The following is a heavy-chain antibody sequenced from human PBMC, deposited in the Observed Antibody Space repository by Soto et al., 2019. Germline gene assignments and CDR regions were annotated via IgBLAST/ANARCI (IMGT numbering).Heavy chain of an antibody. D-gene: IGHD1-1*01. Sequence: GGSLRLSCVVSGLTFSDYGFHWVRQAPGKGLDWVAAISYDGSFVYYADSVRGRFTISRDNSRNTLDLQMNTLRHEDTAVYYCAKERGRNRNFAMDVWGQGTSVTVSS. J-gene: IGHJ6*02. V-gene: IGHV3-30*18. CDR1: GLTFSDYG. CDR2: ISYDGSFV. CDR3: AKERGRNRNFAMDV.